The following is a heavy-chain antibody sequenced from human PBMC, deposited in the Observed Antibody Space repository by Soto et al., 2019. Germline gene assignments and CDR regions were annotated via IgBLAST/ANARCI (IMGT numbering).Heavy chain of an antibody. CDR3: ARQFGFLEWLLWADFDY. D-gene: IGHD3-3*01. CDR2: ISGSGGST. J-gene: IGHJ4*02. V-gene: IGHV3-23*01. Sequence: GGSLRLSCAASGFTFSSYAMSWVRQAPGKGLEWVSAISGSGGSTYYADSVKGRFTISRDNSKNTLYLQMNSLRAEDTAVYYCARQFGFLEWLLWADFDYWGQGTLVTVSS. CDR1: GFTFSSYA.